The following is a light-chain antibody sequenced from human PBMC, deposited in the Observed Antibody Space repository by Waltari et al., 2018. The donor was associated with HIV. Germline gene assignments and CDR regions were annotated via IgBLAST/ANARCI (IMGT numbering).Light chain of an antibody. V-gene: IGLV2-8*01. Sequence: QSALTQPPSASGSPGQSVTISCTGISSDFGDYNYVSWYQQHPGKAPQLMIYEVNKRPSGVPDRFSGSKSGNTASLTVSGLQAEDEADYYCSSYVGSNRVFGGGTKLTVL. CDR2: EVN. J-gene: IGLJ3*02. CDR1: SSDFGDYNY. CDR3: SSYVGSNRV.